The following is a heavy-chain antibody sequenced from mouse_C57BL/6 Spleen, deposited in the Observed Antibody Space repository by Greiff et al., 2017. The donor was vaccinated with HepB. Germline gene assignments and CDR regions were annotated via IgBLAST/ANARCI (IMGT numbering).Heavy chain of an antibody. CDR3: TREDYPYRAY. CDR1: GYTFTSYW. CDR2: IYPGNSDT. Sequence: EVQLQQSGTVLARPGASVKMSCKTSGYTFTSYWMHWVKQRPGQGLEWIGAIYPGNSDTSYNQKFKGKAKLTAVTSASTAYMELSSLTNEDSAVYYCTREDYPYRAYWGQRTLVTVSA. V-gene: IGHV1-5*01. J-gene: IGHJ3*01. D-gene: IGHD1-1*02.